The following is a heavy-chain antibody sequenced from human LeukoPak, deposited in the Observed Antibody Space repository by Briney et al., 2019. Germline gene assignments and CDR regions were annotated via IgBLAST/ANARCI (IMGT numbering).Heavy chain of an antibody. CDR1: GGSISSSSYY. J-gene: IGHJ6*02. CDR2: IYYSGST. Sequence: PSETLSLTCTVSGGSISSSSYYWGGIRQPLGKGLEWIGSIYYSGSTYYNPSLKSRVTISVDTSKNQFSLKLSSVTAADTAVYYCARQLITIFGVGPYYYYYYGMDVWGQGTTVTVSS. V-gene: IGHV4-39*01. D-gene: IGHD3-3*01. CDR3: ARQLITIFGVGPYYYYYYGMDV.